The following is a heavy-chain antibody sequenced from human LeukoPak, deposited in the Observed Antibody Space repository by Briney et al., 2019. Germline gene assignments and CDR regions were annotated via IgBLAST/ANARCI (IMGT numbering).Heavy chain of an antibody. D-gene: IGHD3-10*01. CDR3: AGNYGPYYLDY. CDR1: GFTFSNYG. CDR2: IWYDGSNK. J-gene: IGHJ4*02. Sequence: GRSLRLSCAASGFTFSNYGMHWVRQAPGKGLEWVAVIWYDGSNKYYADSVKGRFTISRDNSKNTLYLQMNSLRAEDTAVYYCAGNYGPYYLDYWGQGTLVTVSS. V-gene: IGHV3-33*01.